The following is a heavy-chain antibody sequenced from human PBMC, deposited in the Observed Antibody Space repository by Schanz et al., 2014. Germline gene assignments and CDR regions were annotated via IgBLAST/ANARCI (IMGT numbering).Heavy chain of an antibody. Sequence: EVQLLESGGGLVQPGGSLRLSCVASGFTFSSYAMSWVRQAPGKGLVWVSAISGSGGSTVYADSVKGRFTISRDNSKNTLYLQMNSLRAEDTAVYYCARGRTFDYWGQGTLVTVSS. V-gene: IGHV3-23*01. J-gene: IGHJ4*02. CDR3: ARGRTFDY. CDR2: ISGSGGST. CDR1: GFTFSSYA.